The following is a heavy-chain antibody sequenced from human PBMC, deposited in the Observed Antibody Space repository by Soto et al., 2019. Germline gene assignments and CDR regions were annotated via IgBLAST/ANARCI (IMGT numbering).Heavy chain of an antibody. CDR1: GDSIRSINNY. V-gene: IGHV4-39*02. CDR3: ARADRTLVTSYSLDV. CDR2: INHSGTI. J-gene: IGHJ6*02. D-gene: IGHD2-21*02. Sequence: SETLSLTCTLSGDSIRSINNYWGWIRQPPGKGLEWIGEINHSGTINFNPSLKSRLTISLDTSKKHFSLKLSSVTDADTAAYYCARADRTLVTSYSLDVWGQGTTVTVSS.